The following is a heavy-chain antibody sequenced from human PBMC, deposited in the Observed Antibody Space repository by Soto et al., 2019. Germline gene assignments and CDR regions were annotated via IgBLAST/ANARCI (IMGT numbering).Heavy chain of an antibody. CDR1: GGTFNNYA. J-gene: IGHJ6*02. D-gene: IGHD3-22*01. V-gene: IGHV1-69*12. CDR3: TRCGIRYHSIGFSLGIDGMDV. Sequence: QVQLVQSGAEVKKPESSVRVSCKASGGTFNNYAITWVRQAPGQGLEWMGGTIPMFGTTNYAEKFQGRVTITADESTNKGYMELSSLRTEGTAVYYCTRCGIRYHSIGFSLGIDGMDVWGQGTTVIVSS. CDR2: TIPMFGTT.